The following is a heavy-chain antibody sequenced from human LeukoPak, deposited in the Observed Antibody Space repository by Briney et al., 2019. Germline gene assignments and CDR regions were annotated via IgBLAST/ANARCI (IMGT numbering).Heavy chain of an antibody. J-gene: IGHJ5*02. V-gene: IGHV4-59*08. CDR1: GGSISSYY. Sequence: PSETLSLTCTVSGGSISSYYWSWIRQPPWKGLEWIGYIYYSGSTNYNPSLKSRVTISVDTSKNQFSLKLSSVTAADTAVYYCARHILLWFGELSPNWFDPWGQGTLVTVSS. CDR2: IYYSGST. CDR3: ARHILLWFGELSPNWFDP. D-gene: IGHD3-10*01.